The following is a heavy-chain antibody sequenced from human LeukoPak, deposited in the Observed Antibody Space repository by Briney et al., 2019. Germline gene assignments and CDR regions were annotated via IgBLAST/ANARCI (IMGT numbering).Heavy chain of an antibody. V-gene: IGHV3-7*03. CDR2: IKQDGSEE. CDR1: GFTFSNDR. J-gene: IGHJ4*02. CDR3: ARGYNILTGWFPN. D-gene: IGHD3-9*01. Sequence: GGSLRLSCAASGFTFSNDRITWVRQAPGRGLEWVANIKQDGSEEYYVDSVKGRFTIFRDNAKNSLYLQMHSLRVEDTAIYYCARGYNILTGWFPNWGQGTLVTVSS.